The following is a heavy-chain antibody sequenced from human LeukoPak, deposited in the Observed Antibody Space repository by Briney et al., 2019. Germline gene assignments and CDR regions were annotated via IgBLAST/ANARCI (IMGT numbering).Heavy chain of an antibody. CDR3: ARGIRYCTSTSCYPFDP. CDR2: ISGSGGST. J-gene: IGHJ5*02. V-gene: IGHV3-23*01. CDR1: GFTFSTYA. Sequence: GGSLRLSCAASGFTFSTYAMSWVRQAPGKGLEWVSAISGSGGSTYYADSVKGRFTISRDNSKNTLYLQMNSLRAEDTAVYYCARGIRYCTSTSCYPFDPWGQGTLVTVSS. D-gene: IGHD2-2*01.